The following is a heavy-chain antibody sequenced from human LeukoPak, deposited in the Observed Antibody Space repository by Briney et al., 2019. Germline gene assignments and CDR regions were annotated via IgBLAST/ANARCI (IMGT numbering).Heavy chain of an antibody. Sequence: SGGSLRLSCAASGFTFRNYWMSWVRRAPGKGLEWVANINQYEGEKYYVDSVKGRFTISRDNAKNSLYLQMHSLRAEDTGVYFCVRERAWEPMLLDHWGQGTLVTVSS. CDR3: VRERAWEPMLLDH. D-gene: IGHD1-26*01. CDR2: INQYEGEK. J-gene: IGHJ4*02. V-gene: IGHV3-7*01. CDR1: GFTFRNYW.